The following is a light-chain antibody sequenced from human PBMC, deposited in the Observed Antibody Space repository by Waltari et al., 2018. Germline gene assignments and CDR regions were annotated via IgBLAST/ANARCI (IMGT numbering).Light chain of an antibody. Sequence: QSALTQPPSVSASPGQAILISCTGTGSDVGGYAYASWYQQYPGKAPRLIIYDVYNRPSGVSNRFSGSKSDNTASLTISGLQAEDESVYYCSSYTSSGVVFGGGTKLTVL. CDR3: SSYTSSGVV. V-gene: IGLV2-14*01. J-gene: IGLJ2*01. CDR2: DVY. CDR1: GSDVGGYAY.